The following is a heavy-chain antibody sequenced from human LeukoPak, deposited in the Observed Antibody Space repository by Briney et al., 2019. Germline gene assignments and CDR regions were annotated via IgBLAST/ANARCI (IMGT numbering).Heavy chain of an antibody. CDR2: ISGSGGST. V-gene: IGHV3-23*01. Sequence: PGGSLRLSCAASGFTFSSYAMSWVRQAPGKGLEWVSAISGSGGSTYYADSVKGRFTISRDNAKNSLYLQMNSLRAEDTAVYYCARASPLAARPGGGDYWGQGTLVTVSS. CDR3: ARASPLAARPGGGDY. J-gene: IGHJ4*02. D-gene: IGHD6-6*01. CDR1: GFTFSSYA.